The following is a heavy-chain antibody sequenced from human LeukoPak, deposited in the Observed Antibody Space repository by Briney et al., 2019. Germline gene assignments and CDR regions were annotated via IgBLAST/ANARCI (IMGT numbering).Heavy chain of an antibody. CDR1: GASISSHY. V-gene: IGHV4-59*11. D-gene: IGHD6-19*01. CDR2: VSYSGST. CDR3: TRDGGVAVTPLDFDF. Sequence: SETLSLTRTVSGASISSHYWSWIRQSPGKGLEWIGYVSYSGSTDYNPSLKSRVTLSVDTSKNQISLRLSSVTAADTAVYYCTRDGGVAVTPLDFDFWGQGTVVTVSS. J-gene: IGHJ4*02.